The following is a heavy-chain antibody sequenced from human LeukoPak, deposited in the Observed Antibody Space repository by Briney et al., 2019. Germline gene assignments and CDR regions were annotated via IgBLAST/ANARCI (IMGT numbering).Heavy chain of an antibody. V-gene: IGHV1-18*01. J-gene: IGHJ4*02. CDR1: GYTFTSYG. D-gene: IGHD2-8*01. Sequence: GASVKVSCKASGYTFTSYGISWVGQAPGQGLEWMGWISAYNGTTTYVQKLQGRVTMTTDTPTSTAYMDLRSLRSDHTAVYYCAPCTNGVCYTGDYWAQGPLVTVSS. CDR2: ISAYNGTT. CDR3: APCTNGVCYTGDY.